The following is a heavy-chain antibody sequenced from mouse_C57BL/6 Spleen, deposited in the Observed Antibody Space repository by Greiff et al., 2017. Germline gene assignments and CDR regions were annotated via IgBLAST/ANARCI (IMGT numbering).Heavy chain of an antibody. V-gene: IGHV1-19*01. CDR1: GYTFTDYY. CDR2: INPYNGGT. Sequence: EVQLQQSGPVLVKPGASVKMSCKASGYTFTDYYMNWVKQSHGKSLEWIGGINPYNGGTSYNQKFKGKATLTVDKSSSTAYMELNSLTSEDSAVYYCALDLLAYAMDYWGQGTSVTVSS. J-gene: IGHJ4*01. D-gene: IGHD2-1*01. CDR3: ALDLLAYAMDY.